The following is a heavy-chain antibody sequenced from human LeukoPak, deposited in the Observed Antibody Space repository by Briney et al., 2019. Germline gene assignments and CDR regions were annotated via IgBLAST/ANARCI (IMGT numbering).Heavy chain of an antibody. V-gene: IGHV4-59*04. Sequence: SETLSLTCTVSGGSISSYYWSWIRQPPGKGLEWMGYIYYSGSTYYNPSLKSRVTISVDTSKNQFSLKLSSVTAADTAVYYCARLKGLDYYGSGSLDYWGQGTLVTVSS. CDR3: ARLKGLDYYGSGSLDY. D-gene: IGHD3-10*01. J-gene: IGHJ4*02. CDR1: GGSISSYY. CDR2: IYYSGST.